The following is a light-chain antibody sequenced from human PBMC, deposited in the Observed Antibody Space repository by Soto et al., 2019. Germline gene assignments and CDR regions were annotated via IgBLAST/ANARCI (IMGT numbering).Light chain of an antibody. J-gene: IGKJ4*01. CDR3: QQYGSSPKLT. V-gene: IGKV3-20*01. CDR2: GAS. CDR1: QSVSSSY. Sequence: EIVLTQSPGTLSLSPGERATLSCRASQSVSSSYLAWYQQKPGQAPRLLIYGASSRATGIPDRFSGSGSGTDFTVTISRLETEDFAVYYCQQYGSSPKLTFGGGTKVDIK.